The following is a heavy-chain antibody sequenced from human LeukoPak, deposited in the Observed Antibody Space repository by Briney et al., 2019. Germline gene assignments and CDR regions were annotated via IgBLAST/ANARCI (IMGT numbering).Heavy chain of an antibody. CDR2: VHPNSGGT. V-gene: IGHV1-2*02. CDR1: GYTFTDYY. Sequence: ASVKVSCKASGYTFTDYYMHWVRQAPGQGLEWMGWVHPNSGGTDYAQKFQGRVTMTRDTSISTAYMELSRLRFDDTAVYYCAREGDSYDPWGQGTLVTVSS. D-gene: IGHD3-16*01. J-gene: IGHJ5*02. CDR3: AREGDSYDP.